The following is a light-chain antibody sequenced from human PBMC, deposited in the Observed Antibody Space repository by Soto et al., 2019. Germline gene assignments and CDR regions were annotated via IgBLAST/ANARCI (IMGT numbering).Light chain of an antibody. CDR2: WAS. Sequence: DIVMTQSPDSLAVSLGETATINCKSSQSILYSSNNKNYLTWYQQKPGQPPKLLIYWASTRESGVPDRFSGSGSGTDFTLTIRRLQAEDVAVYYCQQYYSSPLPFGGGTKVEIK. J-gene: IGKJ4*01. CDR3: QQYYSSPLP. CDR1: QSILYSSNNKNY. V-gene: IGKV4-1*01.